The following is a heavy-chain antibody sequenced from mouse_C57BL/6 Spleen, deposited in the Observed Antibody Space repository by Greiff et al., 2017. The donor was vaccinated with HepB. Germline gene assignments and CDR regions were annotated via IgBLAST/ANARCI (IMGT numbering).Heavy chain of an antibody. CDR2: IDPETGGT. D-gene: IGHD1-1*01. J-gene: IGHJ4*01. CDR3: TRLTITTVPYYAMDY. V-gene: IGHV1-15*01. Sequence: VQLQQSGAELVRPGASVTLSCKASGYTFTDYEMHWVKQTPVHGLEWIGAIDPETGGTAYNQKFKGKAILTADKSSSTAYMELRSLTSEDSAVYYCTRLTITTVPYYAMDYWGQGTSVTVSS. CDR1: GYTFTDYE.